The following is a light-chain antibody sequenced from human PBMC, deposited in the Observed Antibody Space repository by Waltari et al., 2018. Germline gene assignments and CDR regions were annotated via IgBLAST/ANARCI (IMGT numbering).Light chain of an antibody. Sequence: QLVLTQSPPASASLGASVKIPCTLSSEPSLYAIAWHQQHRERGRRFLMRLNSDGSHTKGDGITDRFSGSSSGAERYLIISSLQYEDDADYYCQTWDPYIGVFGGGTKLTVL. CDR2: LNSDGSH. J-gene: IGLJ3*02. CDR3: QTWDPYIGV. V-gene: IGLV4-69*01. CDR1: SEPSLYA.